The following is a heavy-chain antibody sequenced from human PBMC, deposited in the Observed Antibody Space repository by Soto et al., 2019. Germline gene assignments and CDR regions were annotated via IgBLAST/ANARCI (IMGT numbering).Heavy chain of an antibody. Sequence: GASLKISCNTSRYSFLKYWIGWVLQMPGKGLEWMGIIYPGDSDARYSPSFQGQVTISADKSISTVYLQWSSLKASDTAMYYCARHIVDTSMTASFNYWGQGTQVTVSS. D-gene: IGHD5-18*01. CDR1: RYSFLKYW. CDR2: IYPGDSDA. V-gene: IGHV5-51*01. CDR3: ARHIVDTSMTASFNY. J-gene: IGHJ4*02.